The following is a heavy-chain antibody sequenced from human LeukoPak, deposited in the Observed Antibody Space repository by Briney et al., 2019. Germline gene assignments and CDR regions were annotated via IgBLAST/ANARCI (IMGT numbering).Heavy chain of an antibody. V-gene: IGHV4-61*02. D-gene: IGHD3-16*01. J-gene: IGHJ5*02. CDR3: AREGEEGFDP. Sequence: TSSETLSLTCTVSGGSISSGSYYWSWIRQPAGKGLEWIGRVYTSGSTNYNPSLKSRVTISVDTSKNQFSLKLSSVTAADTAVYYCAREGEEGFDPWGQGTLVTVSS. CDR1: GGSISSGSYY. CDR2: VYTSGST.